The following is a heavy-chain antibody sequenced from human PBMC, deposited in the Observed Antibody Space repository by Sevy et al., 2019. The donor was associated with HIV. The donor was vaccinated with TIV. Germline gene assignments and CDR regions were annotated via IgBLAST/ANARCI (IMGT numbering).Heavy chain of an antibody. CDR3: ARIMVYAPYYYYYGMDV. D-gene: IGHD2-8*01. CDR1: GFTFSSYE. CDR2: ISSSGSTI. V-gene: IGHV3-48*03. J-gene: IGHJ6*02. Sequence: GGSLRLSCAASGFTFSSYEMNWVRQAPGKGLEWVSYISSSGSTIYYADSVKGRFTISRDNAKNSLYLQMNSLGAEDTAVYYCARIMVYAPYYYYYGMDVWGQGTTVTVSS.